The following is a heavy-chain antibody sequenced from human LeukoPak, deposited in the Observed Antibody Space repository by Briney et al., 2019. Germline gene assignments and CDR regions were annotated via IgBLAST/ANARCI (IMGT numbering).Heavy chain of an antibody. CDR3: ARSKYGGNSVDY. V-gene: IGHV4-30-4*01. D-gene: IGHD4-23*01. CDR1: GGSISSGDYY. Sequence: SETLSLTCTVSGGSISSGDYYWSWIRQPPGKGLEWIGYIYYSGSTYYNPSLKSRVTISVDTSKNQFSLKLSSVTAADTAVYYCARSKYGGNSVDYWGQGTLVTVSS. J-gene: IGHJ4*02. CDR2: IYYSGST.